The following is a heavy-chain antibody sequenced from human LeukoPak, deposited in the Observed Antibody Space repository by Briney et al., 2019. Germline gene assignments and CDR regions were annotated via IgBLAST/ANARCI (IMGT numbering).Heavy chain of an antibody. CDR1: GFPFSAYD. J-gene: IGHJ2*01. Sequence: GGSLRLSCATSGFPFSAYDMHWVRQAPGKGLEWVSAFGSAGDTYYPGAVKGRFAISRDYAKNSLFLQMNNLIAGDTAVYFCVRGALPGDNWYFDLWGRGTLVTVSS. V-gene: IGHV3-13*01. CDR3: VRGALPGDNWYFDL. CDR2: FGSAGDT.